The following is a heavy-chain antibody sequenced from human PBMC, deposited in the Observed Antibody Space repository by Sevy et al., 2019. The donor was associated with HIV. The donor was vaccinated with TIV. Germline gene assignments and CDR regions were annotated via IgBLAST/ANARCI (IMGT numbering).Heavy chain of an antibody. D-gene: IGHD2-2*02. V-gene: IGHV3-23*01. CDR1: GFTFSSYA. CDR2: ISGSGGST. CDR3: AKEDCSSTSCYRAMDV. J-gene: IGHJ6*03. Sequence: GESLKISCAASGFTFSSYAMSWVRQAPGKGLEWVSAISGSGGSTYYADSVKGRFTISRDNSKNTLYLQMNSLRAEDTAVYYCAKEDCSSTSCYRAMDVWGKGTTVTVSS.